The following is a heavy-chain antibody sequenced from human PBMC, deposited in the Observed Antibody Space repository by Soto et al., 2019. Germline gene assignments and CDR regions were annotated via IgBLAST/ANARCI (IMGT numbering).Heavy chain of an antibody. J-gene: IGHJ4*02. Sequence: PSQTLSLTCAISGDSVSSNSAAWNWIRQSPSRGLEWLGRTYYRSKWYNDYAISVKSRITFNSDTSKNQFSLQLNSVTPEDTAVYHCAREGPRASSGCDYWGQGTLVTVSS. V-gene: IGHV6-1*01. D-gene: IGHD6-19*01. CDR2: TYYRSKWYN. CDR3: AREGPRASSGCDY. CDR1: GDSVSSNSAA.